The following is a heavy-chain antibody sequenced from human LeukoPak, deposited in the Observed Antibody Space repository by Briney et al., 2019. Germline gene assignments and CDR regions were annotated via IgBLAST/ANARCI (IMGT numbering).Heavy chain of an antibody. Sequence: SETLSLTCAVYGGSFSDYYWRWIRQPPGKGLEWIGEIYHSGSTNYNPSLKSRVTISVDTSKNQFSLKLSSVTAADTAEYDCARGRITIFGADNWFDPWGQGTLVTVPS. CDR2: IYHSGST. CDR3: ARGRITIFGADNWFDP. J-gene: IGHJ5*02. D-gene: IGHD3-3*01. CDR1: GGSFSDYY. V-gene: IGHV4-34*01.